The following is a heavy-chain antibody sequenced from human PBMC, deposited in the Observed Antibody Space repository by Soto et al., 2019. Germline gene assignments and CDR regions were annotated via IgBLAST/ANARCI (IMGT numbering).Heavy chain of an antibody. D-gene: IGHD1-20*01. CDR2: INHSGST. CDR1: GGSFSGYY. CDR3: ARDNWNDPSFDY. V-gene: IGHV4-34*01. Sequence: SETLSLTCAVYGGSFSGYYWSWIRQPPGKGLEWIGEINHSGSTNYNPSLKSRVTISVDTSKNQFSLKLSSVTAADTAVYYCARDNWNDPSFDYWGQGTLVTVSS. J-gene: IGHJ4*02.